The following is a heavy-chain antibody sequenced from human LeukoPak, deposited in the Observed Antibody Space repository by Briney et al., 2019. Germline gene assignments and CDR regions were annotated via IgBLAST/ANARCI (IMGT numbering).Heavy chain of an antibody. CDR2: ISYDGSNK. D-gene: IGHD6-19*01. Sequence: PGRSLRLSCAASGFTFSSYAMHWVRQAPGKGLEWVAVISYDGSNKYYADSVKGRFTISRDNSKNTLYLQMNSLRAEDTAVYYCARGRSSGWPLGAFDIWGQGTMVTVSS. J-gene: IGHJ3*02. V-gene: IGHV3-30-3*01. CDR1: GFTFSSYA. CDR3: ARGRSSGWPLGAFDI.